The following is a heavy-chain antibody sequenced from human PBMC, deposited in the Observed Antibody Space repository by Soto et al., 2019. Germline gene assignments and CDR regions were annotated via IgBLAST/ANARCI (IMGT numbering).Heavy chain of an antibody. CDR2: IYYSGST. D-gene: IGHD6-13*01. J-gene: IGHJ5*02. CDR3: ARDYVSSSWHMNWFDP. V-gene: IGHV4-59*01. Sequence: PSETLSLTCTVSGGSISSYYWSWIRQPPGKGLEWIGYIYYSGSTNYNPSLKSRVTISVDTSKNQFSLKLSSVTAAATAVYYCARDYVSSSWHMNWFDPWGQGTLVTVSS. CDR1: GGSISSYY.